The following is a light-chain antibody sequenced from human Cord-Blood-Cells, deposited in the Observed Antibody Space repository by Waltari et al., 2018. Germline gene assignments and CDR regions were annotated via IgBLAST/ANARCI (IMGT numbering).Light chain of an antibody. CDR2: DAS. J-gene: IGKJ2*01. V-gene: IGKV3-11*01. CDR1: QSVSSY. CDR3: QQRSNWPPPYT. Sequence: EIVLTQSPATLSLSPGERATLSCRASQSVSSYLAWYQPKPGQAPRLLIYDASNRATGIPARFSGSGSGTDFTLTISSLEPEDFAVYYCQQRSNWPPPYTFGQGTKLEIK.